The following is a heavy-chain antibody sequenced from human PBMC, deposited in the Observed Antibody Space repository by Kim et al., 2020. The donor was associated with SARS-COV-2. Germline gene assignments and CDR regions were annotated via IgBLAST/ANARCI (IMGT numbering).Heavy chain of an antibody. CDR2: IYHTGTT. V-gene: IGHV4-59*08. J-gene: IGHJ5*02. CDR1: GVSISIYY. Sequence: SETLSLTCTVSGVSISIYYWSWIRQSPGKGLEWIGYIYHTGTTKYNPSLRSRVTMSIDNSKNQFPLHRRSVTAADSAAYICVRHRDILIDRWSAPWGRGT. D-gene: IGHD2-2*01. CDR3: VRHRDILIDRWSAP.